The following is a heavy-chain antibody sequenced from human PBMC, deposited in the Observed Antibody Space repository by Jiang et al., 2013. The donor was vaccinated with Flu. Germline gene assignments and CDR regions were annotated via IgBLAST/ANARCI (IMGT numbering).Heavy chain of an antibody. CDR3: ARQAPAPSNRMEAFDI. Sequence: GAEVKKPGESLKISCKGSGYSFTSYWIGWVRQMPGKGLEWMGIIYPGDSDTRYSPSFQGQVTISADKSISTAYLQWSSLKASDTAMYYCARQAPAPSNRMEAFDIWGQGTMVTVSS. J-gene: IGHJ3*02. CDR1: GYSFTSYW. V-gene: IGHV5-51*01. D-gene: IGHD1-14*01. CDR2: IYPGDSDT.